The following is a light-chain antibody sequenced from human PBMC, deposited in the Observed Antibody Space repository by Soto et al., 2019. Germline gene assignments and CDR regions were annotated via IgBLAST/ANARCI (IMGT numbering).Light chain of an antibody. CDR2: AAS. V-gene: IGKV1-39*01. CDR1: QSISSY. CDR3: QQSYSTPWT. Sequence: DIQMTQSPSSVSASVGDRVTITCRASQSISSYLNWYQQKPGKAPKLLIYAASSLQSGVPSRFSGSGSGTDFTLTISSLQPGDFATYYCQQSYSTPWTFGQGTKVDIK. J-gene: IGKJ1*01.